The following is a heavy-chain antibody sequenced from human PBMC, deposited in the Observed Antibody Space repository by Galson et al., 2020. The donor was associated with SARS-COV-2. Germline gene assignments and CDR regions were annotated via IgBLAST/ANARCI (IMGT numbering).Heavy chain of an antibody. D-gene: IGHD1-1*01. CDR1: RFTFSNYP. V-gene: IGHV3-30-3*01. CDR2: ISYDATNE. CDR3: ARQKMETPRLDY. Sequence: TGGSLRLSCAASRFTFSNYPMHWVRQAPGKGLEWVAVISYDATNEFYADSVKGRFTISRDNSKNTLYLQMNTLRPEDMAVYYCARQKMETPRLDYWGQGTLVTVSS. J-gene: IGHJ4*02.